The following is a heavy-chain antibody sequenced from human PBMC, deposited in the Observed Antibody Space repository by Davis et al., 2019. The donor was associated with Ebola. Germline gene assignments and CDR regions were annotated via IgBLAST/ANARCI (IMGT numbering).Heavy chain of an antibody. V-gene: IGHV3-30*02. J-gene: IGHJ2*01. CDR1: GFTFSSYG. D-gene: IGHD4-17*01. CDR2: IRYDGSNK. CDR3: TRHVSGDFWYFDL. Sequence: GGSLRLSCAASGFTFSSYGMHWVRQAPGKGLEWVAFIRYDGSNKYYADSVKGRFTISRDNSKNTLYLQMNSLRAEDTAVYYCTRHVSGDFWYFDLWGRGTLVTVSS.